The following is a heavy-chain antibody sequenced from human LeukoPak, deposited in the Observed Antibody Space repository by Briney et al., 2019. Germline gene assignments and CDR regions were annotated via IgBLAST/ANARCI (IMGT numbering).Heavy chain of an antibody. CDR2: INHSGST. Sequence: SETLSLTCAVYGGSFSGYYWSWIRHPPGKGLEWIGEINHSGSTNYNPSLKSRVTISVDTSKNQFSLKLSSVTAADTAVYYCARGRKPRGAARGYYFDYWGQGTLVTVSS. J-gene: IGHJ4*02. CDR1: GGSFSGYY. D-gene: IGHD6-6*01. V-gene: IGHV4-34*01. CDR3: ARGRKPRGAARGYYFDY.